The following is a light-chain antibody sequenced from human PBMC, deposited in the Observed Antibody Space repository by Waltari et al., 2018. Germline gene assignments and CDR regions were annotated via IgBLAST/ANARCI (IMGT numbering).Light chain of an antibody. CDR1: NLEDKY. V-gene: IGLV3-1*01. CDR3: QAWDSISDVV. Sequence: YELTQPPSVSVSPGQTVSITCPGGNLEDKYVCWYQQKTGQSPVLVMHQDSRRPSGVPERCSGSSSGNTATLTISGTQAMDEADYYCQAWDSISDVVFGGGTRLTVL. J-gene: IGLJ2*01. CDR2: QDS.